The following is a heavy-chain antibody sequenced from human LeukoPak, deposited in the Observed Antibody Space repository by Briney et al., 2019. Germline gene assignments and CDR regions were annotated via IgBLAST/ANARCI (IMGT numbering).Heavy chain of an antibody. V-gene: IGHV4-38-2*02. Sequence: SETLSLTCSVSGYSISSGYYWGWIRQPPGKGLEWIGTIHHSGSADDNPSLKSRVSTSLDTSKNQFSLKLSSVTAADTAVYYCARGFRGDNFDYWGQGTLVTVSS. CDR2: IHHSGSA. J-gene: IGHJ4*02. CDR3: ARGFRGDNFDY. D-gene: IGHD7-27*01. CDR1: GYSISSGYY.